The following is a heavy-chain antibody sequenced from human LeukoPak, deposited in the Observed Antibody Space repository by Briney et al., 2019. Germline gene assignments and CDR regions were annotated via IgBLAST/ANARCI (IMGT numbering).Heavy chain of an antibody. CDR1: GFTFSSYA. J-gene: IGHJ4*02. Sequence: GGSLRLSCAASGFTFSSYAMSWVRQAPGKGLEWVSAISGSGGSTYYADSVKGRFTISRDNAKNSLYLQMNSLRAEDTAVYYCARDFFPDEAVAGKPAYFDYWGQGTLVTVSS. D-gene: IGHD6-19*01. CDR3: ARDFFPDEAVAGKPAYFDY. V-gene: IGHV3-23*01. CDR2: ISGSGGST.